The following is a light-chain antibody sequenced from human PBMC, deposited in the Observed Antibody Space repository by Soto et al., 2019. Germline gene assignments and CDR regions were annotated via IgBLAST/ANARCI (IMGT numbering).Light chain of an antibody. CDR1: QSVLSSSNNQNY. Sequence: DIVMTQSPDSLAASLGERATINCKSSQSVLSSSNNQNYLAWYQQKPGQPPKLLFYWASTRDSGVPDRFSGSGSGTDFTLTISSLQAEDVAIYHCQQFYSTLPTFGQGTKVEIK. J-gene: IGKJ1*01. V-gene: IGKV4-1*01. CDR2: WAS. CDR3: QQFYSTLPT.